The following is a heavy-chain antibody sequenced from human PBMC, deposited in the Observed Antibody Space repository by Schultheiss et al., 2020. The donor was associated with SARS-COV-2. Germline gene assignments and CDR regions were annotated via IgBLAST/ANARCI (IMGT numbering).Heavy chain of an antibody. V-gene: IGHV3-15*01. CDR1: GFTFSSYE. D-gene: IGHD5-12*01. Sequence: GESLKISCAASGFTFSSYEMNWVRQAPGKGLEWVGRVKSTTDGGTTDYAAPVKGRFTISRDDSKNTVYLQMNSLKTEDTAVYYCTTVSGYAKGDYYYYGMDVWGQGTTVTVSS. CDR2: VKSTTDGGTT. J-gene: IGHJ6*02. CDR3: TTVSGYAKGDYYYYGMDV.